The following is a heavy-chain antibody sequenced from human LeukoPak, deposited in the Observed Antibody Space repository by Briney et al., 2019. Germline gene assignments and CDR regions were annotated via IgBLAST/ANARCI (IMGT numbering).Heavy chain of an antibody. CDR3: EGYYYGSGSPDY. V-gene: IGHV3-23*01. CDR1: GVTFSSYA. D-gene: IGHD3-10*01. CDR2: ISGSGGST. Sequence: GGSLRLSCAASGVTFSSYAMSWVRQAPGKGLEWVSAISGSGGSTYYADSVKGRFTISRDNSKNTLYLQMNSLRAEDTAVYYCEGYYYGSGSPDYWGQGTLVTVSS. J-gene: IGHJ4*02.